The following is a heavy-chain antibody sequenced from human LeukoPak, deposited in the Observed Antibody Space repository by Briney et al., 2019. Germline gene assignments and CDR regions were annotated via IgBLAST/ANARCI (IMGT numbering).Heavy chain of an antibody. D-gene: IGHD6-19*01. CDR3: ARDTGYSSGWYVRAPYYYYGMDV. J-gene: IGHJ6*02. CDR2: ISAYNGNT. Sequence: GASVKVSCKASGYTFTSYGMSWVRQAPGQGLEWMGWISAYNGNTNYAQKLQGRVTITTDTSTSTAYMELRSLRSDDTAVYYCARDTGYSSGWYVRAPYYYYGMDVWGQGTTVTVSS. V-gene: IGHV1-18*01. CDR1: GYTFTSYG.